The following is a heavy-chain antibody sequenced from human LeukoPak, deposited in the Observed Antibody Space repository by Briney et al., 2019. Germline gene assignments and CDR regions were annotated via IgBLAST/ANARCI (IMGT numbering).Heavy chain of an antibody. V-gene: IGHV3-53*01. Sequence: GGSLRLSCAASGFTVSSNYMSWVRQAPGKGLEWVSVIYSGGSTYYADSVKGRFTISRHNSKNTLYLQMNSLRAEDTAVYYCARDALYYYDSSGYSLTGYYGMDVWGQGTTVTVSS. J-gene: IGHJ6*02. CDR1: GFTVSSNY. CDR2: IYSGGST. CDR3: ARDALYYYDSSGYSLTGYYGMDV. D-gene: IGHD3-22*01.